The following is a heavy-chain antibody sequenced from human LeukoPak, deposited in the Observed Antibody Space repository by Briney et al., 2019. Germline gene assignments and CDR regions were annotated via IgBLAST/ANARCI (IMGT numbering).Heavy chain of an antibody. CDR2: INIGGTNT. V-gene: IGHV3-48*04. J-gene: IGHJ5*02. CDR1: GFTFSRYG. CDR3: ATDGAGFDT. Sequence: GGSLRLTCAASGFTFSRYGMHWVRQAPGKGLEWLSYINIGGTNTHYADSVKGRFTISRDNAKKSLYLEMNNLRAEDTAVHYCATDGAGFDTWGQGVLVTVSS.